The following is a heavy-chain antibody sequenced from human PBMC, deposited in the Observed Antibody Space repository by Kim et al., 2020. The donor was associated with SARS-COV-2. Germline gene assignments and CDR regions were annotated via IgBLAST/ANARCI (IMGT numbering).Heavy chain of an antibody. J-gene: IGHJ4*02. D-gene: IGHD2-21*02. CDR3: ARGPYCGGDCYSARDYFDY. Sequence: GRVTISRDNSKNTLDLQMNSLRAEDTAVYYCARGPYCGGDCYSARDYFDYWGQGTLVTVS. V-gene: IGHV3-30*07.